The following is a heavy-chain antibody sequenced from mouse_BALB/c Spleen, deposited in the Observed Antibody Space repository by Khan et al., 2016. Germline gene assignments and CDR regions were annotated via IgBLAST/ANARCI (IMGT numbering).Heavy chain of an antibody. CDR1: GYTFTDYA. CDR2: ISTFYGDT. V-gene: IGHV1S137*01. D-gene: IGHD2-1*01. CDR3: AREGLNYDFAMVY. J-gene: IGHJ4*01. Sequence: QVQLKESGAELVRPGVSVKISCKGSGYTFTDYAIHWVKQSHAKSLEWIGVISTFYGDTTYNQKFEGKATLTVDKSSSAAYLELARLTSEDSAIYYCAREGLNYDFAMVYWGQGTSVTVSS.